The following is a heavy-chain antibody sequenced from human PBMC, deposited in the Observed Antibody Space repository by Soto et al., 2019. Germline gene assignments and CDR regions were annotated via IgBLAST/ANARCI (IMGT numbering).Heavy chain of an antibody. CDR3: EHSRRLRYFDCHFEY. CDR2: IYWNDDK. J-gene: IGHJ4*02. Sequence: SGPTLVNPTQTVTLTCPFSGFSLSTSGGGVGWIRQPPGKALEWLALIYWNDDKRYSPSLKSRLTITKDTSKNQVVLTMTNMDPVDTATYYCEHSRRLRYFDCHFEYWGQGTLVTVSS. D-gene: IGHD3-9*01. CDR1: GFSLSTSGGG. V-gene: IGHV2-5*01.